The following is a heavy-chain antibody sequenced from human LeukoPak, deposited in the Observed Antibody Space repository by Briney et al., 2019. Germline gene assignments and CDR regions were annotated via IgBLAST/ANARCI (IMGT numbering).Heavy chain of an antibody. CDR1: GYTLTELS. Sequence: GASVKVSCKVSGYTLTELSMHWVRQVPGKGLEWMGGFDPEDGETIYAQKFQGRVTMTEDTSTDTAYMELSSLRSEDTAVYYCATAPIVGATFFDYWGQGTLVTVSS. CDR3: ATAPIVGATFFDY. CDR2: FDPEDGET. D-gene: IGHD1-26*01. V-gene: IGHV1-24*01. J-gene: IGHJ4*02.